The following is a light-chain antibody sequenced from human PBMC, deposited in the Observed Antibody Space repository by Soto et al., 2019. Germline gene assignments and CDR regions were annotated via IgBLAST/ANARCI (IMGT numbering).Light chain of an antibody. Sequence: QLVLTQPPSVSGAPGQRVTISCTGSSSNIGSVYDVHWYQHLPGTAPKLLIYDNSNRPSGVPDRFSGSKSGTSASLAITGLQAEDEADYYCQSYDSSLSGSVFGGGTKVTVL. V-gene: IGLV1-40*01. CDR3: QSYDSSLSGSV. J-gene: IGLJ2*01. CDR2: DNS. CDR1: SSNIGSVYD.